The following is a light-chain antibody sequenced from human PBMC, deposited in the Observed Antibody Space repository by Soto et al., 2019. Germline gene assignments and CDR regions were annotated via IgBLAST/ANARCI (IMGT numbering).Light chain of an antibody. CDR2: DAS. Sequence: IQMTQSPSSLSASLGDRVTITCRASQSISSRLAWYQQKPGKAPNLLIYDASSLEGGVPSRFSGSGSETEFTLTISSLQPDDLATYYCQQYISGWTFGQGTKVDIK. CDR3: QQYISGWT. V-gene: IGKV1-5*01. CDR1: QSISSR. J-gene: IGKJ1*01.